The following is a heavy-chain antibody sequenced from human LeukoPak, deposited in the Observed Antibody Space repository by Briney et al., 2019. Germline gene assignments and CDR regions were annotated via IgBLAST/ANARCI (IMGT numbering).Heavy chain of an antibody. CDR2: ISSSGTTK. CDR3: AREGVLGAFDI. D-gene: IGHD2/OR15-2a*01. CDR1: GFTFSTYS. J-gene: IGHJ3*02. V-gene: IGHV3-48*04. Sequence: GGSLRLSCAASGFTFSTYSMNWVRQTPGKGLEWVSYISSSGTTKLYADSVKGRLTISRDNAKNSLYLQMNSLGAADTAVYYCAREGVLGAFDIWGQGTIVTVSS.